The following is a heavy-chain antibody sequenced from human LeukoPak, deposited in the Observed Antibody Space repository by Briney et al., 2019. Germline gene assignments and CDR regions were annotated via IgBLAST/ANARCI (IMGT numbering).Heavy chain of an antibody. J-gene: IGHJ4*02. CDR3: ARGLSLDHY. CDR1: GFTFSSYE. D-gene: IGHD3-16*01. CDR2: ISSSGSTI. V-gene: IGHV3-48*03. Sequence: GGSLRLSCAASGFTFSSYEMNWVRQAPGKGLEWVSYISSSGSTIYYADSVRGRFTISRDNAKNSLYLQMNSLRAEDTAVYYCARGLSLDHYWGQGTLVTVSS.